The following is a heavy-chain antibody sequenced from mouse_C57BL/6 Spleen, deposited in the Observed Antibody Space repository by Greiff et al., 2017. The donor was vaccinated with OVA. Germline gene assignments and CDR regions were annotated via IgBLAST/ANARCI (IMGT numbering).Heavy chain of an antibody. CDR1: GYAFSSSW. CDR3: ARSAYYSNPAWYFDV. Sequence: QVQLQQSGPELVKPGASVKISCKASGYAFSSSWMNWVKQRPGKGLEWIGRIYPGDGDTNYNGKFKGKATLTADKSSSTAYMQLSSLTSEDSAVYFCARSAYYSNPAWYFDVWGTGTTVTVSS. CDR2: IYPGDGDT. V-gene: IGHV1-82*01. D-gene: IGHD2-5*01. J-gene: IGHJ1*03.